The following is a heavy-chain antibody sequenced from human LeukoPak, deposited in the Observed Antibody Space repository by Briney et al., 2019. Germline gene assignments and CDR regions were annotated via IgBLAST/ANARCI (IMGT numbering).Heavy chain of an antibody. Sequence: SVKVSCKASGCTFSSYAISWVRQAPGQGLEWMGGIIPIFGTANYAQKFQGRVTITTDESTSTAYMELSSLRSEDTAVYYCARGPPRLRYFDWFPRGGNWFDPWGQGTLVTVSS. J-gene: IGHJ5*02. CDR3: ARGPPRLRYFDWFPRGGNWFDP. V-gene: IGHV1-69*05. CDR2: IIPIFGTA. CDR1: GCTFSSYA. D-gene: IGHD3-9*01.